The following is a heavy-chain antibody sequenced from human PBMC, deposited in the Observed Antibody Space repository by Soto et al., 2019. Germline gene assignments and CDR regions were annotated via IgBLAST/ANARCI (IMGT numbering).Heavy chain of an antibody. Sequence: ASVKVSCKASGGTFSSYAISWVRQAPGQGLEWMGGIIPIFGTANYAQKFQGRVTITADESTSTAYMELSSLRSEDTAAYYCARDSGAYSSSSLGSYYGMDVWGQGTTVTVSS. D-gene: IGHD6-6*01. V-gene: IGHV1-69*13. J-gene: IGHJ6*02. CDR2: IIPIFGTA. CDR3: ARDSGAYSSSSLGSYYGMDV. CDR1: GGTFSSYA.